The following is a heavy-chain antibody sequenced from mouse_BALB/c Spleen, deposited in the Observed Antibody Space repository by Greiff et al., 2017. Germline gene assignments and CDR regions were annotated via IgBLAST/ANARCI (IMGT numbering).Heavy chain of an antibody. V-gene: IGHV7-3*02. Sequence: EVKLMESGGGLVQPGGSLRLSCATSGFTFTDYYMSWVRQPPGKALEWLGFIRNKANGYTTEYSASVKGRFTISRDNSQSILYLQMNTLRAEDSATYYCARDYYGNYVGFAYWGQGTLVTVSA. CDR3: ARDYYGNYVGFAY. J-gene: IGHJ3*01. CDR1: GFTFTDYY. D-gene: IGHD2-1*01. CDR2: IRNKANGYTT.